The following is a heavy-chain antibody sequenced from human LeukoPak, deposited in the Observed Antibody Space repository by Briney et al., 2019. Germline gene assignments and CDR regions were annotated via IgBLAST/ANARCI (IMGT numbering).Heavy chain of an antibody. J-gene: IGHJ4*02. CDR1: GFTFSSYA. Sequence: GGSLRLSCAASGFTFSSYAMSWVRQAPGKGLEWVSGISGSGGTAYYADSLKGRFTISRDNSKNTLYLQMNSLRAEDTAVYYCAKDEVATLLPKYFDFWGQGTLVSVSS. V-gene: IGHV3-23*01. CDR3: AKDEVATLLPKYFDF. CDR2: ISGSGGTA. D-gene: IGHD5-24*01.